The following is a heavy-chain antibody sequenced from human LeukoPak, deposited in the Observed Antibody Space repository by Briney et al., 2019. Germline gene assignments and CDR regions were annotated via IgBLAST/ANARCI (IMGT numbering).Heavy chain of an antibody. CDR2: IYTSGST. V-gene: IGHV4-61*02. Sequence: SEPLSLTCTVSGGSISSGSYYWSWIRQPAGKGLEWIGRIYTSGSTNYNPSLKSRVTISVDTSKNQFSLKLSSVSAADTAVYYCARGISGEFDYRGQGTLVTVSS. CDR1: GGSISSGSYY. D-gene: IGHD6-19*01. J-gene: IGHJ4*02. CDR3: ARGISGEFDY.